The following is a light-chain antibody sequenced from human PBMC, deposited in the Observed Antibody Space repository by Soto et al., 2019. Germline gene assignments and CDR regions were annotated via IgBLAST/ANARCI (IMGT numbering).Light chain of an antibody. Sequence: QSVLTQPPSASGTPGQRVTISCSGSSSNLGSNYVYWYQQLPGTAPKLLIYRNNQRPSGVPDRFSGSKSGTSASLAISGRRSEDEADYYCAAWDDSLSGGVFGGGTQLTVL. J-gene: IGLJ3*02. CDR2: RNN. CDR1: SSNLGSNY. CDR3: AAWDDSLSGGV. V-gene: IGLV1-47*01.